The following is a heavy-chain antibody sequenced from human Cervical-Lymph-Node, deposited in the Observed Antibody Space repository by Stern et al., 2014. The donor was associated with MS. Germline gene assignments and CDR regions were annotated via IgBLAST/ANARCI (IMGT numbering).Heavy chain of an antibody. D-gene: IGHD1-1*01. CDR1: GASVGGGDWY. V-gene: IGHV4-30-4*01. CDR2: IYYSGTT. Sequence: QVQLQESGPGLVKPSQTLSLACAVSGASVGGGDWYWSWIRQPPGKGLEWLGYIYYSGTTYYKPSLKSRLIISLDTSKNQFSLNLTSVTATDTAVYYCAGAIGKYELLESFDMWGQGTMVTVSS. J-gene: IGHJ3*02. CDR3: AGAIGKYELLESFDM.